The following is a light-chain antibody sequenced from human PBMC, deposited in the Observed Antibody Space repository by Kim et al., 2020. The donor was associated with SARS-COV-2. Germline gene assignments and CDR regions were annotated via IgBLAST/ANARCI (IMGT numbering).Light chain of an antibody. CDR1: QSVNNN. CDR3: QPYIKWPRGSI. J-gene: IGKJ2*02. Sequence: EVVLTQSPDSLSASPGERATLSCRASQSVNNNLAWFQQKPDQAPRLLIYGASTRAPGIPATFSGSGSRTEFTLTIISLQSEDFAVYYCQPYIKWPRGSIFGKGTKL. CDR2: GAS. V-gene: IGKV3-15*01.